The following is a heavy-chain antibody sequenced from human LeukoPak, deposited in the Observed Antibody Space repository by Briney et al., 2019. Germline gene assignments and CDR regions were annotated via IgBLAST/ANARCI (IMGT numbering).Heavy chain of an antibody. V-gene: IGHV1-69*06. Sequence: ASVKVSCKASGGTFSSYAICWVRQAPGQGLEWMGGIIPIFGTANYAQKFQGRVTITADKSTSTAYMELSSLRSEDTAVYYCAREDYDILTGYYGDWGQGTLVTVSS. D-gene: IGHD3-9*01. J-gene: IGHJ4*02. CDR3: AREDYDILTGYYGD. CDR2: IIPIFGTA. CDR1: GGTFSSYA.